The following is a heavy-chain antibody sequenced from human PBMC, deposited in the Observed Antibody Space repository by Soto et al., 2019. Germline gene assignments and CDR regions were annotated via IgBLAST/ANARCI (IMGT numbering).Heavy chain of an antibody. V-gene: IGHV3-48*02. Sequence: EVQLVESGGGLVQPGGSLRLSCAASGFTFSTYSMSWVRQAPGKGLEWVSYISSISNTIYYADSVKGRFTISRDNAKNSLVLHMKRLGEADTAWYYCARDRGCSGGICYRDLGYWGQGTLVTVSS. CDR1: GFTFSTYS. D-gene: IGHD2-15*01. CDR3: ARDRGCSGGICYRDLGY. CDR2: ISSISNTI. J-gene: IGHJ4*02.